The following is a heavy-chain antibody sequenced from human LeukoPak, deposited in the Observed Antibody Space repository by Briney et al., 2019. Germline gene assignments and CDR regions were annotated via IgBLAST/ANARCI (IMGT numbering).Heavy chain of an antibody. CDR3: ARSIGLTGWGVDV. V-gene: IGHV3-11*01. D-gene: IGHD3-9*01. CDR1: GFTFRDYN. Sequence: GSLRLSCAASGFTFRDYNMNWVRQAPGQGLEWVSYITDSGSSIHYADSVNGRFTISRDNAKNSLYLQMDSLRAEDSAVYYCARSIGLTGWGVDVWGRGTTVTVSS. J-gene: IGHJ6*02. CDR2: ITDSGSSI.